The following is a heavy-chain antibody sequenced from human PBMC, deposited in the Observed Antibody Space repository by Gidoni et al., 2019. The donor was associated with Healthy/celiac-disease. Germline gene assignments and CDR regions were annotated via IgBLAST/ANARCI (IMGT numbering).Heavy chain of an antibody. D-gene: IGHD3-22*01. CDR1: GGSISSGSYY. Sequence: QVQLQESGPGLVKPSQTLALPCTVSGGSISSGSYYWSWIRQPAGKGLEWIGRIYTSGSTNDNPSLKSRVTISVDTSKNQFSLKLSSVTAADTAVYYCARADYYDSSGYYHDAFDIWGQGTMVTVSS. CDR2: IYTSGST. CDR3: ARADYYDSSGYYHDAFDI. J-gene: IGHJ3*02. V-gene: IGHV4-61*02.